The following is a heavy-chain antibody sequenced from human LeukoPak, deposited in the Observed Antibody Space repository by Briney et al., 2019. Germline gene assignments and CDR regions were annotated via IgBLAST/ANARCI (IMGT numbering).Heavy chain of an antibody. D-gene: IGHD6-13*01. CDR1: GFTFSSYG. CDR3: AKGYSSSWYTLYYYYYMDV. J-gene: IGHJ6*03. Sequence: GGSLRLSCAASGFTFSSYGMHWVRQAPGKGLEWVAVVWYDGSNKCYADSVKGRFTISRDNSKNTLYLQMNSLRAEDTAVYYCAKGYSSSWYTLYYYYYMDVWGKGTTVTVSS. V-gene: IGHV3-33*06. CDR2: VWYDGSNK.